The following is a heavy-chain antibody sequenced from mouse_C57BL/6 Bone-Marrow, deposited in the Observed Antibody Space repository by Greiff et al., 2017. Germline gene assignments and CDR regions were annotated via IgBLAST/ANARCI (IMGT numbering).Heavy chain of an antibody. CDR2: ISNGGGST. CDR1: GFTFSDYY. Sequence: EVQLVESGGGLVQPGGSLKLSCAASGFTFSDYYMYWVRQTPEKRLEWVAYISNGGGSTYYPDTVKGRFTISRDNAKNTLYLQMSRLKSEDTAMYYCARHSWDGDYWGQGTTLTVSS. D-gene: IGHD4-1*01. CDR3: ARHSWDGDY. V-gene: IGHV5-12*01. J-gene: IGHJ2*01.